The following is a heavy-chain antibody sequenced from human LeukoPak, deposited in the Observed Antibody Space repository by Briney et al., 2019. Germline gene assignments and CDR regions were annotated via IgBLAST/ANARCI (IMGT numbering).Heavy chain of an antibody. V-gene: IGHV1-8*02. D-gene: IGHD7-27*01. CDR2: MNPNSGNT. Sequence: ASVTVSCKASGYTFTSYDINWVRQAPGQGLEWMGWMNPNSGNTGYAQKFQGRVIMTRNTSISTAYMELSSLRSEDTAVHYCARALGPAADSAGYYYYYMDVWGKGTTVTVSS. CDR1: GYTFTSYD. J-gene: IGHJ6*03. CDR3: ARALGPAADSAGYYYYYMDV.